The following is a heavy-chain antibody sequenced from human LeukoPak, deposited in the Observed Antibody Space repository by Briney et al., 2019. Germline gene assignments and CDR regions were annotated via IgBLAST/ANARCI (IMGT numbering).Heavy chain of an antibody. CDR2: IYHSGST. D-gene: IGHD3-22*01. J-gene: IGHJ4*02. V-gene: IGHV4-38-2*02. CDR1: GYSISSGYY. CDR3: ARNLNHYYDSSGYVDY. Sequence: PSETLSLTCTVSGYSISSGYYWGWIRQPPGKGLEWIGSIYHSGSTYYNPSLKSRVTISVDTSKNQFSLKLSSVTAADTAVYYCARNLNHYYDSSGYVDYWGQGTLVTVSS.